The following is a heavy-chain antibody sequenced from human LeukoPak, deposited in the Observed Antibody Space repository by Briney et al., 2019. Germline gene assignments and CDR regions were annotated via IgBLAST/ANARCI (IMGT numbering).Heavy chain of an antibody. CDR1: GFTFKSFA. Sequence: GGSLRLSCAASGFTFKSFAMTWVRQAPGKGLEWVAVISYDGSNKYYADSVKGRFTISRDNSKNTLYLQMNSLRAEDTAVYYCAKLFGGDYWGQGTLVTVSS. D-gene: IGHD3-10*02. CDR2: ISYDGSNK. CDR3: AKLFGGDY. V-gene: IGHV3-30*18. J-gene: IGHJ4*02.